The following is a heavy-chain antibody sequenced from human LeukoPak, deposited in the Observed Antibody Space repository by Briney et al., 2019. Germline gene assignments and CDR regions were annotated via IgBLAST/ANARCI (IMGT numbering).Heavy chain of an antibody. D-gene: IGHD3-3*01. Sequence: AETLSLTCTVSGGSISSYYWGWIRQLPGKGLEWIGSIYYSGSTYYNPSLKSRVTISVDTSKNQFSLKLSSVTAADTAVYYCARVLSRNYDFWSGYYYFDYWGQGTLVTVSS. J-gene: IGHJ4*02. CDR2: IYYSGST. CDR1: GGSISSYY. V-gene: IGHV4-39*07. CDR3: ARVLSRNYDFWSGYYYFDY.